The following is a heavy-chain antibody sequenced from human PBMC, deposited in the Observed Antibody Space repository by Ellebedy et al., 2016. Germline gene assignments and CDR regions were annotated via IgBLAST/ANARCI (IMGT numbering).Heavy chain of an antibody. V-gene: IGHV3-33*01. CDR2: IWPDGSQT. Sequence: GGSLRLSCETSGFTFSDYGLHWVRQAPGEGLEWVSTIWPDGSQTYYGYSVKGRFTIFSDKSKDTLYLQMNGLRVEDTALYYCARGVGEGDFSNWHFDFWGLGTRVTVSS. CDR3: ARGVGEGDFSNWHFDF. CDR1: GFTFSDYG. D-gene: IGHD2-21*02. J-gene: IGHJ2*01.